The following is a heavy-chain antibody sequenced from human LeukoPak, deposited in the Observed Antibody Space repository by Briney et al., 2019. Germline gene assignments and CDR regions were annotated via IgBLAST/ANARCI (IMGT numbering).Heavy chain of an antibody. J-gene: IGHJ4*02. V-gene: IGHV3-23*01. CDR1: GFAFSSYW. D-gene: IGHD3-10*02. Sequence: GGSLRLSCAASGFAFSSYWMSWVRQAPGKGLEWLSVISDGGGSTYYADSVRGRFTISRDTSKDTLYLQMNSLRAEDSAVYYCARGGRIGDYYYVFDYWGQGTLVTVS. CDR3: ARGGRIGDYYYVFDY. CDR2: ISDGGGST.